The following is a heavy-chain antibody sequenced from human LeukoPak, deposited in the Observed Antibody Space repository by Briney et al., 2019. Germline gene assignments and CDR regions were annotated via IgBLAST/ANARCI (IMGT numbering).Heavy chain of an antibody. CDR3: ASEGTTGTTWGPDY. CDR1: GFTFDDYA. Sequence: PGRSLRLSCAASGFTFDDYAMHWVRQAPGKGLEWVSGISWNSGSIGYADSVKGRFTISRDNAKNTLYLQMNSLRAEDTAVYYCASEGTTGTTWGPDYWGQGTLVTVSS. D-gene: IGHD1-1*01. J-gene: IGHJ4*02. CDR2: ISWNSGSI. V-gene: IGHV3-9*01.